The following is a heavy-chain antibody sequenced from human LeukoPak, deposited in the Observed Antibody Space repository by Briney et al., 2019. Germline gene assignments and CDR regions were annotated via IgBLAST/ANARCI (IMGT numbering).Heavy chain of an antibody. CDR1: GFSFSSYW. D-gene: IGHD2-15*01. CDR3: ARALVAGVTLNALDI. Sequence: GGSLRLSCAASGFSFSSYWMHWVRQVPGKGLVWVARIQYDGSTSNYADSVKGRFTISRDNAKKTLYVQMNSLRAEDTAVYYCARALVAGVTLNALDIWGQGTMVTVSS. V-gene: IGHV3-74*01. CDR2: IQYDGSTS. J-gene: IGHJ3*02.